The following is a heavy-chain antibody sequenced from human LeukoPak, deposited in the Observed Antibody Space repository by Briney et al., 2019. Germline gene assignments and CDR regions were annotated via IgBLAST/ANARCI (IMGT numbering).Heavy chain of an antibody. CDR1: GGSIGIYY. D-gene: IGHD3-3*01. CDR2: IYYSGSS. V-gene: IGHV4-30-4*08. Sequence: SETLSLTCPVSGGSIGIYYWSWIRQPPGKGLEWIGYIYYSGSSYYNPSLKSRATISVDTSKNQFSLKLSSVTATDTAVYYCARGLARFYGAADDYWGQGTLVTVSS. J-gene: IGHJ4*02. CDR3: ARGLARFYGAADDY.